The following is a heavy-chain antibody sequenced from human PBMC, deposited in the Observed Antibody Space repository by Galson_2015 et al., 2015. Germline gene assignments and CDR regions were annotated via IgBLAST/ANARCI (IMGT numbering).Heavy chain of an antibody. Sequence: LRLACAASGFTFSNYHMNWVRQAPGKGLEWISYISPSSSTIYYADSVKGGFTISRDNAKNSLYLQLSGLRDEDTAVYYCVRRGYSSRGFDYWGQGTLVAVSS. D-gene: IGHD6-13*01. J-gene: IGHJ4*02. CDR2: ISPSSSTI. V-gene: IGHV3-48*02. CDR1: GFTFSNYH. CDR3: VRRGYSSRGFDY.